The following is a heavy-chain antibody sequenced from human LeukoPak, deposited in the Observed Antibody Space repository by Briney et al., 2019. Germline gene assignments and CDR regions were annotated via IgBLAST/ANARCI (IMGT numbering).Heavy chain of an antibody. CDR1: GYTFINYG. J-gene: IGHJ4*02. V-gene: IGHV1-3*01. CDR2: INAGNGNT. CDR3: ASTKGIAVDNYFDY. Sequence: ASVKVSCKASGYTFINYGISWVRQAPGQRLEWMGWINAGNGNTKYSQKFQGRVTITRDTSASTAYMELSSLRSEDTAVYYCASTKGIAVDNYFDYWGQGTLVTVSS. D-gene: IGHD6-19*01.